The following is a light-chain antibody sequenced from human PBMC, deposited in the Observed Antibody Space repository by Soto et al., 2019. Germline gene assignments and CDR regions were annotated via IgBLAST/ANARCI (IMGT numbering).Light chain of an antibody. J-gene: IGKJ4*01. CDR3: QQTNNFSLT. V-gene: IGKV1-12*01. CDR1: QGITSW. CDR2: VAS. Sequence: DVQMTHSPSYVSASVGDTFTITCRASQGITSWLAWYQQKPGKAPKLLIYVASSLQNGVPSRFSGRGSGTDFTLPISSLQHEDFATYYCQQTNNFSLTFGGATKVDIK.